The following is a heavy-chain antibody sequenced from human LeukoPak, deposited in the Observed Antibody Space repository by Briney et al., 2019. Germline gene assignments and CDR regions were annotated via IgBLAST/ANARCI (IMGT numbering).Heavy chain of an antibody. J-gene: IGHJ4*02. CDR3: ARGPRYSFY. V-gene: IGHV3-53*01. Sequence: GGSLRLSCAASGSIVSYNYMTWVRQAPGKGLEWISVIYIDGTTYYADSVKGRFTISRDQAKNTLYLQMNTLRDEDTAVYYCARGPRYSFYWGQGTLVSVSS. CDR1: GSIVSYNY. D-gene: IGHD6-13*01. CDR2: IYIDGTT.